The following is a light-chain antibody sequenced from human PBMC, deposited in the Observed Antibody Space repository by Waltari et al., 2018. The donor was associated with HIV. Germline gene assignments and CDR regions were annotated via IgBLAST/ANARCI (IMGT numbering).Light chain of an antibody. CDR1: SSDVGGYND. V-gene: IGLV2-14*01. J-gene: IGLJ2*01. Sequence: QSALTQPASVSGSPGQSITISCTGTSSDVGGYNDVSWYHPHPGKAPKLMIYEVSNRPSGVSNRFSGSKSGNTASLTISGLQAEDESNYYCSSYTSSDTVVFGGGTKLTVL. CDR3: SSYTSSDTVV. CDR2: EVS.